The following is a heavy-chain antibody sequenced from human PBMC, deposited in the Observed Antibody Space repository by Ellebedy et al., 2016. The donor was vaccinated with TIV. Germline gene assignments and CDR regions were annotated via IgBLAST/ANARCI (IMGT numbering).Heavy chain of an antibody. V-gene: IGHV3-66*01. CDR3: ARVPRWEMATIEGGWYFDL. CDR2: IYSGGST. CDR1: GFTVSSNY. Sequence: GESLKISCAASGFTVSSNYMSWVRQAPGKGLEWVSVIYSGGSTYYADSVKGRFTISRDNSKNTLYLQMNSLRAEDTAVYYCARVPRWEMATIEGGWYFDLWGRGTVVTVSS. J-gene: IGHJ2*01. D-gene: IGHD5-24*01.